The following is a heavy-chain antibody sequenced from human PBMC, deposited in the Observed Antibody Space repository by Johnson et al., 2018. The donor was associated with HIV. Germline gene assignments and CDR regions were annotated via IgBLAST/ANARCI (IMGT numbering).Heavy chain of an antibody. J-gene: IGHJ3*02. D-gene: IGHD6-6*01. CDR2: ISGSAGIT. V-gene: IGHV3-23*04. CDR3: AFIEYSSLDAFDI. Sequence: VQLVESGGGLVQRGGSLRLSCIASGFTFSSYAMSWVRQAPGKGLEWVSAISGSAGITYYADSVEGRFTISRDNSRNTLYLQMNSLRAEDTAVYYCAFIEYSSLDAFDIWGQGTMVTVSS. CDR1: GFTFSSYA.